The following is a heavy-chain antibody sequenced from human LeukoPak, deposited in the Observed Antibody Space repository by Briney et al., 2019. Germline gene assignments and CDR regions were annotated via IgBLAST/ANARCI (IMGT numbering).Heavy chain of an antibody. Sequence: SXVXXXPGKGLEWVANIKQDGSEKTYRDCVQGRFTISRDNAKNSLYLQMNSLRAEDTAVYYCARSGSGYFDYWGQGSLVTVSS. CDR2: IKQDGSEK. CDR3: ARSGSGYFDY. V-gene: IGHV3-7*01. J-gene: IGHJ4*02.